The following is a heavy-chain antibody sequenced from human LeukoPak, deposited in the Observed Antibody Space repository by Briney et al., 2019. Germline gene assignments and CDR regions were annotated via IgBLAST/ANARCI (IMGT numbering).Heavy chain of an antibody. Sequence: SETLSLTCTVSGGSISSGGYYWSWIRQHPGKGLEWLGYIYYSGSTYYNPSLKSRVTISVDTSKNQLSLKLSSVTAADTAVYYCARAHRGGFLGYYFDYWGQGTLVTVSS. CDR3: ARAHRGGFLGYYFDY. CDR2: IYYSGST. CDR1: GGSISSGGYY. V-gene: IGHV4-31*03. J-gene: IGHJ4*02. D-gene: IGHD3-16*01.